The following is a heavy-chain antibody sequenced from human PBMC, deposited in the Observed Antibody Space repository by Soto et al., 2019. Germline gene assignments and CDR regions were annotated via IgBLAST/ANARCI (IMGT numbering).Heavy chain of an antibody. CDR3: AREMVATFDY. Sequence: GGSLRLSCAASGFTFSSYAMHWVRQAPGKGLEWVAVISYDGSNKYYADSVKGRSTISRDNSKNTLYLQMNSLRAEDTAVYYCAREMVATFDYWGQGTLVTVSS. CDR2: ISYDGSNK. V-gene: IGHV3-30-3*01. CDR1: GFTFSSYA. D-gene: IGHD5-12*01. J-gene: IGHJ4*02.